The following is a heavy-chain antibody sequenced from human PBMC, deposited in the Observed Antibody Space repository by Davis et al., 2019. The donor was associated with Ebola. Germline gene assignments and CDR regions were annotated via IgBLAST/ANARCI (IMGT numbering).Heavy chain of an antibody. V-gene: IGHV4-61*08. CDR2: IYYSGST. J-gene: IGHJ4*02. Sequence: SETLSLTCTVSGGSISSGGYYWSWIRQHPGKGLEWIGYIYYSGSTNYNPSLKSRVTISVDTSKNQFSLKLSSVTAADTAVYYCARVGGYSYGLDYWGQGTLVIVSS. CDR3: ARVGGYSYGLDY. CDR1: GGSISSGGYY. D-gene: IGHD5-18*01.